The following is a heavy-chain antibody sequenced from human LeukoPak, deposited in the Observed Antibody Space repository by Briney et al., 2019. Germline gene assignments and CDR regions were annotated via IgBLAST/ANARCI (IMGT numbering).Heavy chain of an antibody. CDR3: ARLSSDILTGYYFGYFDY. V-gene: IGHV1-3*01. J-gene: IGHJ4*02. CDR1: GYTFTSYA. D-gene: IGHD3-9*01. CDR2: INAGNGNT. Sequence: GASVKVSCKASGYTFTSYAMHRVRQAPGQRLEWMGWINAGNGNTKYSQKFQGRVTITRDTSASTAYMELSSLRSEDTAVYYCARLSSDILTGYYFGYFDYWGQGTLVTVSS.